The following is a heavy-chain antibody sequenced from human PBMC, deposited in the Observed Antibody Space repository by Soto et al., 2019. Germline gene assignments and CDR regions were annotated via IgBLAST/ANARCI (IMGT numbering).Heavy chain of an antibody. CDR2: VSHDGRNT. D-gene: IGHD6-19*01. CDR1: GFTFSDYA. V-gene: IGHV3-30*18. CDR3: VKGGRQWLVTSDFNY. Sequence: VQLVESGGGVVQPGRSLRLSCAASGFTFSDYAMHWVRQAPGKGLEWVAVVSHDGRNTHYADFVKGRFTISRDSSKNTVSLEMTSLRAEDTAVYYCVKGGRQWLVTSDFNYWGQGALVTVSS. J-gene: IGHJ4*02.